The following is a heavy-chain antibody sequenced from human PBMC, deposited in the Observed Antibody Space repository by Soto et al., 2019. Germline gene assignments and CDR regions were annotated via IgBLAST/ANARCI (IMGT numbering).Heavy chain of an antibody. CDR3: ARWWSGSRQGFDP. V-gene: IGHV4-31*03. CDR1: GGSISSGDYY. D-gene: IGHD3-3*01. Sequence: QVQLQESSPGLVKPSQTLSLTCTVSGGSISSGDYYWSWIRQHPGKGLEWIGYIYYSGSTYYNPSLQSRVTISVDTSKNQFSLKLSSVTAADTAVYYCARWWSGSRQGFDPWGQGTLVTVSS. CDR2: IYYSGST. J-gene: IGHJ5*02.